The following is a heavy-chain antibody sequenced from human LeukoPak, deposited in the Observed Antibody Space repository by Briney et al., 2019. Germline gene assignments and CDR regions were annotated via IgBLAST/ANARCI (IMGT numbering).Heavy chain of an antibody. CDR2: IRHDGSTK. Sequence: GGSLRLSCTASGFPFYSYWMTWVRQTPGKGLEWVANIRHDGSTKYYMDSVKGRFTISRDNAMSSLYLQMDSLRVEDTAIYYCARSVPYGTTWYGRSDCWGQGTQVTVSS. J-gene: IGHJ4*02. V-gene: IGHV3-7*03. D-gene: IGHD6-13*01. CDR3: ARSVPYGTTWYGRSDC. CDR1: GFPFYSYW.